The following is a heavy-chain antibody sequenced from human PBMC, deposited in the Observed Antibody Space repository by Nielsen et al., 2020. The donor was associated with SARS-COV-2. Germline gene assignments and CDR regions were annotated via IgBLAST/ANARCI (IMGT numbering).Heavy chain of an antibody. J-gene: IGHJ6*02. CDR3: AGDHSSSWYDDYYYGMDV. D-gene: IGHD6-13*01. Sequence: WVRQAPGQGLEWMGWISAYNGNTNYAQKLQGRVTMTTDTSTSTAYMELRSPRSDDTAVYYCAGDHSSSWYDDYYYGMDVWGQGTTVTVSS. V-gene: IGHV1-18*01. CDR2: ISAYNGNT.